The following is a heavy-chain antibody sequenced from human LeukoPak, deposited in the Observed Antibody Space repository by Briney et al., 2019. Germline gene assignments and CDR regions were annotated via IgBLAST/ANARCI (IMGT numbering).Heavy chain of an antibody. CDR1: GFTFSSYE. D-gene: IGHD1-26*01. Sequence: GGSLRLSCAASGFTFSSYELYWVRQAPGKGLEWISYISSSSTIIKYADSVRGRFTISRDDARESLYLQMSSLRADDTAVYYCAKLGFVGASNYWGQGTLVTVSS. CDR3: AKLGFVGASNY. V-gene: IGHV3-48*03. J-gene: IGHJ4*02. CDR2: ISSSSTII.